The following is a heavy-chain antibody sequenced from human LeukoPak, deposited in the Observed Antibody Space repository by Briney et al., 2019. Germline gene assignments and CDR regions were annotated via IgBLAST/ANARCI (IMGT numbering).Heavy chain of an antibody. D-gene: IGHD4-17*01. V-gene: IGHV3-21*01. Sequence: GGSLRLSCAASGFTFSSYSMNWVRQAPGKGLEWVSSISSSSSYIYYADSVKGRFTISRDNAKNSLYLQMNSLRAEDTAVYYCAREPWDDYGDYGPFDYWGQGTLVTVSS. CDR2: ISSSSSYI. CDR3: AREPWDDYGDYGPFDY. J-gene: IGHJ4*02. CDR1: GFTFSSYS.